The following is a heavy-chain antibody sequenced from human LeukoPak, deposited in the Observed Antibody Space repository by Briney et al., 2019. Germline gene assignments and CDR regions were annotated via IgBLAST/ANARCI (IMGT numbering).Heavy chain of an antibody. V-gene: IGHV4-59*01. J-gene: IGHJ4*02. CDR1: GGSITTYY. Sequence: SETLSLACTVSGGSITTYYWSWVRQPPGKGLEWIGYIHYNGNTTYNPFLKSRVTISLDTSMNHFSLKLSSVTAADTAVYYCAGQVDYWGQGALVTVSS. CDR2: IHYNGNT. CDR3: AGQVDY.